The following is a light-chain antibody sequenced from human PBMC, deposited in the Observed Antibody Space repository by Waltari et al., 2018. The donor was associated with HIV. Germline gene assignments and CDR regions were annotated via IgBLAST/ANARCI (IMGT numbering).Light chain of an antibody. CDR1: QGIDNF. J-gene: IGKJ5*01. CDR3: QQYKTYPIT. CDR2: AAS. V-gene: IGKV1-16*01. Sequence: DIQMTQSPSSLSVSVGDRVTITCRASQGIDNFLAWFQQTPGRAPKSLIHAASTLQSGVPSRFSGSGSGTHFTLTINSLQPEDFATYYCQQYKTYPITFGQGTRLEIK.